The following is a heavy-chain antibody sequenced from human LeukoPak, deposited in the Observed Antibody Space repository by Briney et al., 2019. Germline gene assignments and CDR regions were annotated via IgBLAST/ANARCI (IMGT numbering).Heavy chain of an antibody. Sequence: PSETLSLTCTVSGGSISSYYWSWIRQPAGKGLEWIGRIFTSGSTNYNPSLKSRVTMSVDTYKNQFSLKLSSVTAADTAVYYCAREYSHDSSGYRLADYWGQGTLVTVSS. CDR3: AREYSHDSSGYRLADY. CDR2: IFTSGST. CDR1: GGSISSYY. J-gene: IGHJ4*02. D-gene: IGHD3-22*01. V-gene: IGHV4-4*07.